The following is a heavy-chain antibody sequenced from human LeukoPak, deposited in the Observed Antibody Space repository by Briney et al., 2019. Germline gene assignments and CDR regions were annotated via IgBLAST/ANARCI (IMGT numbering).Heavy chain of an antibody. Sequence: SETLSLTCAVYGGSFSGYYWSWVRQPPGKGLERIGEINHSGSTNYNPSLKSRVTISVDTSKNQFSLKLSSVTAADTAAYYCARSYGHYYDSSGYYYLDYWGQGTLVTVSS. CDR2: INHSGST. J-gene: IGHJ4*02. CDR3: ARSYGHYYDSSGYYYLDY. CDR1: GGSFSGYY. V-gene: IGHV4-34*01. D-gene: IGHD3-22*01.